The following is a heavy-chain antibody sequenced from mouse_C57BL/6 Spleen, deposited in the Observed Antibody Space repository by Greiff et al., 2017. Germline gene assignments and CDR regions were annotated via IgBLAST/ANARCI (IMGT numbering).Heavy chain of an antibody. CDR1: GYTFTSYW. CDR3: ARDTTVVGGYYFDY. Sequence: QVQLQQPGAELVMPGASVKLSCKASGYTFTSYWMHWVKPRPGQGLEWLGELDPSDSYTNYNQKFKGKSTLTVDKSSSTAYMQLSSLTSEDSAVYYCARDTTVVGGYYFDYWGQGTTLTVSS. J-gene: IGHJ2*01. V-gene: IGHV1-69*01. D-gene: IGHD1-1*01. CDR2: LDPSDSYT.